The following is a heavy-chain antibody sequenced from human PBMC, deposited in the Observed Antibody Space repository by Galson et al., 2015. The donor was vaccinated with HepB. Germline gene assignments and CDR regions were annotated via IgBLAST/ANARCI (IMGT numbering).Heavy chain of an antibody. CDR1: GFTFSSYA. J-gene: IGHJ4*02. Sequence: SLRLSCAASGFTFSSYAMGWVRQAPGKGLEWVSGISGSGSSAYYADSVKGRFTISRDFFKNTLHLQVNSLRAEDTALYYCAKETAQGVRGRFEYWGQGTLVTVSS. CDR2: ISGSGSSA. D-gene: IGHD3-10*01. CDR3: AKETAQGVRGRFEY. V-gene: IGHV3-23*01.